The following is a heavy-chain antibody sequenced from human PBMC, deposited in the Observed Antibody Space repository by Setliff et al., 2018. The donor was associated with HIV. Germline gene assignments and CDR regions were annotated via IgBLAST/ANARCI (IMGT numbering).Heavy chain of an antibody. D-gene: IGHD2-21*01. V-gene: IGHV4-34*01. CDR1: GGSFTGYY. CDR3: ARVRLRVPPSIFDY. CDR2: IYHSGIS. J-gene: IGHJ4*02. Sequence: SETLSLTCAVYGGSFTGYYWSWIRQSPERGLEWIWHIYHSGISKYNPSLKSRVTLSIDTSKNQFYLKLRSVTAPDTAVYYCARVRLRVPPSIFDYWGQGTRVTVSS.